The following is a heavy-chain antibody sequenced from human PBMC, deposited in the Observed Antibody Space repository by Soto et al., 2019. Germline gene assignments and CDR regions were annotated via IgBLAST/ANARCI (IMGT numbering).Heavy chain of an antibody. CDR3: ARFTMLRGELSDHYYGMDV. J-gene: IGHJ6*02. Sequence: QVTLRESGPVLVKATETLTLTCTVSGFSLSDLDMSVAWIRQPPGKPLEGLAHIFPTGDDYFSPSLRSRLTLSTDTSRTQVVLTMTNLAPGDTPTYDCARFTMLRGELSDHYYGMDVWGQGTTVTVSS. D-gene: IGHD3-10*01. CDR1: GFSLSDLDMS. V-gene: IGHV2-26*01. CDR2: IFPTGDD.